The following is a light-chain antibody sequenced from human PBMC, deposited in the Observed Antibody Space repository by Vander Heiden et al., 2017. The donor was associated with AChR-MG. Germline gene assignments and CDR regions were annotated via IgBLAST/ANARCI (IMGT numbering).Light chain of an antibody. J-gene: IGLJ2*01. CDR2: DVN. Sequence: QSALIQPASGSGSPGQSITISCTGTTSDVGGYNYVSWYQQHPGKAPKLIIFDVNRRPSDISNRFSGSKSGNTAFLTISGLRAEDEARFYCSSYRSSNTLRLFGGGTTLAVL. CDR1: TSDVGGYNY. CDR3: SSYRSSNTLRL. V-gene: IGLV2-14*03.